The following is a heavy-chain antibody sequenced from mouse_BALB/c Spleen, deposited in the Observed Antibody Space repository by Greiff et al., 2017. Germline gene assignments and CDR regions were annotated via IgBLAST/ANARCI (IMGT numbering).Heavy chain of an antibody. V-gene: IGHV5-9-4*01. CDR1: GFTFSSYA. D-gene: IGHD2-1*01. CDR3: ERIYYGNYWYFDV. J-gene: IGHJ1*01. Sequence: EVQLVESGGGLVKPGGSLKLSCAASGFTFSSYAMSWVRQSPEKRLEWVAEISSGGSYTYYPDTVTGRFTISRDNAKYTLYLEMSSLRSEDTAMYYCERIYYGNYWYFDVWGAGTTVTVSS. CDR2: ISSGGSYT.